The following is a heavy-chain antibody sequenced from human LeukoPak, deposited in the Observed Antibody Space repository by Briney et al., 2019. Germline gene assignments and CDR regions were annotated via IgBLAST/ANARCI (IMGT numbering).Heavy chain of an antibody. V-gene: IGHV3-53*05. CDR2: IYSGGST. D-gene: IGHD6-19*01. Sequence: GGSLRLSCAASGVTVSSNYMSWVRQAPGKGLEWVSVIYSGGSTYYADSVKGRFTISRDNSKNTLSLQMNSLRAEDTAVYYCAKDQAVANYYFDFWGQGTLVTVSS. CDR3: AKDQAVANYYFDF. CDR1: GVTVSSNY. J-gene: IGHJ4*02.